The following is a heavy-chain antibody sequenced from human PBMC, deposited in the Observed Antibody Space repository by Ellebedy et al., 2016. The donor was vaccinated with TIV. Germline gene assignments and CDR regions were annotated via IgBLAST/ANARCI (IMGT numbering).Heavy chain of an antibody. CDR2: IYYSGST. CDR3: ARGRYYDFDY. J-gene: IGHJ4*02. D-gene: IGHD3-3*01. Sequence: MPGGSLRLSCTVSGGSISSYYWSWIRQPPGKGLEWIGYIYYSGSTNYNPSLKSRVTISVDTSKNQFSLKLSSVTAADTAVYYCARGRYYDFDYWGQGTLVTVSS. V-gene: IGHV4-59*12. CDR1: GGSISSYY.